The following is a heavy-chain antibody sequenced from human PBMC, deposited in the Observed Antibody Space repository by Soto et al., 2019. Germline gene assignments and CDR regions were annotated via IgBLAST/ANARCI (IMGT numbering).Heavy chain of an antibody. CDR1: GFSFSKFA. J-gene: IGHJ4*02. CDR2: ISYDGSEE. D-gene: IGHD3-9*01. CDR3: ARDRDEILTGYHDY. Sequence: QVHLVESGGGVVQPGKSLRLSCTGSGFSFSKFAMHWVRRAPGKGLGWVAVISYDGSEEYYEDSVKGRFTISRDNAKNTLYLQMSSLRGEDTAVYYCARDRDEILTGYHDYWGEGTVVTVS. V-gene: IGHV3-30-3*01.